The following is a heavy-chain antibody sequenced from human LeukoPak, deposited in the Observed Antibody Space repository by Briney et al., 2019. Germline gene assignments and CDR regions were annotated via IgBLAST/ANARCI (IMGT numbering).Heavy chain of an antibody. Sequence: SETLSLTCTVSGDSINIDYWMWIRQPPGKGVEWIGYIYSTGSTDYNPSLKSRVTISIDTSRNRFSLKLNSVTAADTAIYYCARGSGYDGSRTWGQGTLVTVSS. CDR2: IYSTGST. J-gene: IGHJ4*02. D-gene: IGHD5-12*01. CDR3: ARGSGYDGSRT. CDR1: GDSINIDY. V-gene: IGHV4-59*01.